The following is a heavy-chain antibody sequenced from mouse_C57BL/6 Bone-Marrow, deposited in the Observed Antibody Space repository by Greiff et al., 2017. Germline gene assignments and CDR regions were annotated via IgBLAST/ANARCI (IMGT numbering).Heavy chain of an antibody. CDR3: ARRNFRWYFDV. CDR2: IHPNSGST. CDR1: GYTFTSYW. V-gene: IGHV1-64*01. Sequence: QVQLQQPGAELVKPGASVKLSCKASGYTFTSYWMHWVKQRPGQGLEWIGMIHPNSGSTNYNEKFKSKATLTVDKSSSTAHMQLSSLSSEDAAVYYCARRNFRWYFDVWGTGTTVTVSS. J-gene: IGHJ1*03.